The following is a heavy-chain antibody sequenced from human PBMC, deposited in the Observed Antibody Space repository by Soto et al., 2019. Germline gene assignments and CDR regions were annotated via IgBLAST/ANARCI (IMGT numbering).Heavy chain of an antibody. Sequence: TLSLTCAVSGGSISSGGYSWSWIRQPPGKGLEWIGYIYHSGSTYYNPSLKSRVTISVDRSKNQFSLKLSSVTAADTAVYYCARASKRYYDFWSGYSNWFAPWGQGTLVTVSS. CDR2: IYHSGST. V-gene: IGHV4-30-2*01. CDR1: GGSISSGGYS. D-gene: IGHD3-3*01. CDR3: ARASKRYYDFWSGYSNWFAP. J-gene: IGHJ5*02.